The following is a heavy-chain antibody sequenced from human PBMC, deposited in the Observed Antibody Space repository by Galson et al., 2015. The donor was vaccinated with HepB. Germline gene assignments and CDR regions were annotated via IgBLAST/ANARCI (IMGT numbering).Heavy chain of an antibody. J-gene: IGHJ6*02. D-gene: IGHD1-26*01. CDR2: IYYSGST. V-gene: IGHV4-61*01. Sequence: LSLTCTVSGGSVSSGSYYWSWIRQPPGKGLEWIGYIYYSGSTNYNPSLKSRVTISVDTSKNQFSLKLSSVTAADTAVYYCARDNSGSYQSYYYYSYGMDVWGQGTTVTVSS. CDR1: GGSVSSGSYY. CDR3: ARDNSGSYQSYYYYSYGMDV.